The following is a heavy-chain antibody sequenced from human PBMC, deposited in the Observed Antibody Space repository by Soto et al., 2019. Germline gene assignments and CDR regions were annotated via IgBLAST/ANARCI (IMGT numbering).Heavy chain of an antibody. J-gene: IGHJ4*02. CDR1: GFTFSSYG. CDR2: IWYDGSNK. Sequence: QVQLVESGGGVVQPGRSLRLSCAASGFTFSSYGMHWVRQAPGKGLEWVAVIWYDGSNKYYADSVKGRFTISRDNSKNTLYLQMNSLRAEDTAVYYCARGPTHYPWLFDSWGQGTLVTVSS. D-gene: IGHD6-19*01. V-gene: IGHV3-33*01. CDR3: ARGPTHYPWLFDS.